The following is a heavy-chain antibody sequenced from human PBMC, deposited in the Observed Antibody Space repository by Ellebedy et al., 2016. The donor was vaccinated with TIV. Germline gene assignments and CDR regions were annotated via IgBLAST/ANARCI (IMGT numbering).Heavy chain of an antibody. CDR3: ARDGAYGDYSPGYYGMDV. Sequence: GESLKISCVASGFTFNKSSMNWVRQAPGKGLEWVSSISSSSSYIYYADSIQGRFTISRDNARNSVSLQMDRLRAEDTAVYHCARDGAYGDYSPGYYGMDVWGQGTTVTVSS. CDR1: GFTFNKSS. V-gene: IGHV3-21*04. J-gene: IGHJ6*02. CDR2: ISSSSSYI. D-gene: IGHD3-22*01.